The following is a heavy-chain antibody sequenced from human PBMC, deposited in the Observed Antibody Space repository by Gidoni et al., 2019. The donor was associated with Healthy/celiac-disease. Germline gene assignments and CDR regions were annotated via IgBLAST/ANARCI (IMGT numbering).Heavy chain of an antibody. CDR1: GFTFGSYA. CDR3: AKDLGDIVVVPAAYLDD. Sequence: EVQRLESGGGLVQPGGSLRLSFAASGFTFGSYALSWVRQAPGKGLELVSASSGSGGSTYFADSVKGRYTISRDNSKNTLYLQMNSLRAEDTAVYYCAKDLGDIVVVPAAYLDDWGQGTLVTVSS. D-gene: IGHD2-2*01. J-gene: IGHJ4*02. CDR2: SSGSGGST. V-gene: IGHV3-23*01.